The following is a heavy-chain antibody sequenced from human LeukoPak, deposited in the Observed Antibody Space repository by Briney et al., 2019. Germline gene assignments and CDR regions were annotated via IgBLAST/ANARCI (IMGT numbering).Heavy chain of an antibody. Sequence: SVKVSCKASGGTFSSYAISWVRQAPGQGLEWMGGIIPIFGTANYAQKFQGRVTITADESTSTAYMELSSLKASDTAMYYCARHLYDSSGYDRFDYWGQGTLVTVSS. V-gene: IGHV1-69*01. CDR2: IIPIFGTA. CDR3: ARHLYDSSGYDRFDY. D-gene: IGHD3-22*01. CDR1: GGTFSSYA. J-gene: IGHJ4*02.